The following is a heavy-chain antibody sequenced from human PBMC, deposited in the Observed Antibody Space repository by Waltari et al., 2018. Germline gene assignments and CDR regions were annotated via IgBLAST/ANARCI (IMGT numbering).Heavy chain of an antibody. CDR1: GYTFTSYY. CDR2: MNSGGDTT. Sequence: QVQVVQSGAELKTPGASVKLSCKAFGYTFTSYYIQWVRQVPGQGLEWMGVMNSGGDTTIYAQKFQGRVTMTRDTSTSTVYMELSSLRSEDTAVYYCARLGITMTPDYWGQGTLVTVSS. CDR3: ARLGITMTPDY. J-gene: IGHJ4*02. V-gene: IGHV1-46*01.